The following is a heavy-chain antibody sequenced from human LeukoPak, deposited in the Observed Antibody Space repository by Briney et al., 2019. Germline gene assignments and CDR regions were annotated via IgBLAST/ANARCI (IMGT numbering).Heavy chain of an antibody. J-gene: IGHJ4*02. CDR1: GFTFDDYA. CDR3: ARVLHKRNYDSSTYYGY. D-gene: IGHD3-22*01. Sequence: GGSLRLSCAASGFTFDDYAMHWVRQAPGKGLEWVSGISWNSGSIGYADSVKGRFTISRDNAKNSLYLQMSSLRAEDTAVYYCARVLHKRNYDSSTYYGYWGPGTLVTVSS. V-gene: IGHV3-9*01. CDR2: ISWNSGSI.